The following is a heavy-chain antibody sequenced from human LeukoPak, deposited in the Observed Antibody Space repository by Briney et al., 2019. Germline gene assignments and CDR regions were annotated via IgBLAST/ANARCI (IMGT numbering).Heavy chain of an antibody. V-gene: IGHV1-69*02. CDR3: ARAPYDYVWGSHRYLDY. Sequence: GASVKVSCKASGGTFSSYTISWVRQAPGQGLEWMGRIIPILGIANYAQKFQGRVTITADKSTSTAYMELSGLRSEDTAVYYCARAPYDYVWGSHRYLDYWGQGTLVTVSS. J-gene: IGHJ4*02. D-gene: IGHD3-16*02. CDR1: GGTFSSYT. CDR2: IIPILGIA.